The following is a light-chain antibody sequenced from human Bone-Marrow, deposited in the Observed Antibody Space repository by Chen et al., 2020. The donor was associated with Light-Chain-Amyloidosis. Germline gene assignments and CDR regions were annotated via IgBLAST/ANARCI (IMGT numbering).Light chain of an antibody. CDR3: VLYMGSGISV. Sequence: QTVVTQEPSFSVSPGGTVTLTCGLTAGSVSASYYPSCYQQPPGQAPRTLIYCTNSRSSGVPVRFSGSILGNKAALTITGAQADDESDYYCVLYMGSGISVFGGGTKLTVL. CDR1: AGSVSASYY. J-gene: IGLJ3*02. V-gene: IGLV8-61*01. CDR2: CTN.